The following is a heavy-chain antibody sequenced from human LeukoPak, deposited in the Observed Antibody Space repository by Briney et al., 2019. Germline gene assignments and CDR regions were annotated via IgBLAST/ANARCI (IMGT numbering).Heavy chain of an antibody. Sequence: PGGSLRLSCAASGFTFSSYAMNWVRQAPGKGLEWVSVIYSGGITDYADSVKGRFTISRDNSNNAVYLQMNRLRAEDTAVYYCAREIGYYFDSNDSRLRGRLDVWGIGTTVIVSS. CDR3: AREIGYYFDSNDSRLRGRLDV. V-gene: IGHV3-23*03. J-gene: IGHJ6*04. CDR2: IYSGGIT. CDR1: GFTFSSYA. D-gene: IGHD3-22*01.